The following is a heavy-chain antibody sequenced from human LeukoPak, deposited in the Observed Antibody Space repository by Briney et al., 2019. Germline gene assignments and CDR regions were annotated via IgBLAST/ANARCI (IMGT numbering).Heavy chain of an antibody. CDR3: ARSDYYDSSGYYGDSDAFDI. CDR2: IYYSGSP. J-gene: IGHJ3*02. D-gene: IGHD3-22*01. V-gene: IGHV4-59*08. Sequence: PSQTLSLTCTVSGGSISSYYWSWIRQPPGKGLEWIGYIYYSGSPNYNPSLKSRVTISVDTSKNQFSLKLSSVTAADTAVYYCARSDYYDSSGYYGDSDAFDIWGQGTMVTVSS. CDR1: GGSISSYY.